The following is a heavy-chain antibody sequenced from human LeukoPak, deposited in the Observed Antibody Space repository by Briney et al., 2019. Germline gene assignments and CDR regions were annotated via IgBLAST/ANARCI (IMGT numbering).Heavy chain of an antibody. D-gene: IGHD3-16*02. CDR3: ARDFYDYAWGSYRYPDWFDP. Sequence: SETLSLTCSVSGGSISSYYWSWIRQPAGKGLEWIGRIYTSGSTNYNPSLKSRVTMSVDTSKNQFSLKLSSVTAADTAVYYCARDFYDYAWGSYRYPDWFDPWGQGTLVTVSS. J-gene: IGHJ5*02. CDR1: GGSISSYY. V-gene: IGHV4-4*07. CDR2: IYTSGST.